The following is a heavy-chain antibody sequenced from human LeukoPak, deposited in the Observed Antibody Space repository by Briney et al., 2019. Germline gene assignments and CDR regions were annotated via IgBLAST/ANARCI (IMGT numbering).Heavy chain of an antibody. CDR1: GYTFTSYG. J-gene: IGHJ6*02. V-gene: IGHV1-18*01. CDR2: ISAYNGNT. Sequence: ASVKVSCKASGYTFTSYGISWVRQAPGQGLEWMGWISAYNGNTNYAQKLQGRVTMTTDTSTSTAYMELRSLRSDDTAVYYRARPLTARGWGSSTDYYYYGMDVWGQGTTVTVSS. CDR3: ARPLTARGWGSSTDYYYYGMDV. D-gene: IGHD2-2*01.